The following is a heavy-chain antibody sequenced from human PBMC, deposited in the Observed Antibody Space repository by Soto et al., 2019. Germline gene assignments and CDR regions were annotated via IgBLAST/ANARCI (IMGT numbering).Heavy chain of an antibody. J-gene: IGHJ2*01. D-gene: IGHD2-21*02. V-gene: IGHV3-33*01. Sequence: QVQLVESGGGVVRPGRSLRLSCAASGFTFSSYGMHWVRQAPGKGLEWVAVIWYDGSNKYYADSVKGRFTISRDNSKNTLYLQMNSLRAEDTAVYYCARGRGDGGERNWYFDLWGRGTLVTVSS. CDR1: GFTFSSYG. CDR3: ARGRGDGGERNWYFDL. CDR2: IWYDGSNK.